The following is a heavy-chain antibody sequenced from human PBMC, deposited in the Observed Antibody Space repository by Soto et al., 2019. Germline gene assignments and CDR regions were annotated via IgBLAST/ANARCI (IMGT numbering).Heavy chain of an antibody. J-gene: IGHJ5*02. CDR1: GFTFSSYS. D-gene: IGHD2-2*01. CDR3: ARVSTSGIYVWFDP. V-gene: IGHV3-21*01. Sequence: PGGSLRLSCAASGFTFSSYSMNWVRQAPGEGLEWVSSISSSSSYIYYADSVKGRFTISRDNAKNSLYLQMNSLRAEDTAVYYCARVSTSGIYVWFDPWGQGTLVTVSS. CDR2: ISSSSSYI.